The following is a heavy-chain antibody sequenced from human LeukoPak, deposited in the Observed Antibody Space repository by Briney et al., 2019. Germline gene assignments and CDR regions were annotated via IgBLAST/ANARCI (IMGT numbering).Heavy chain of an antibody. Sequence: PGGSLRLSCAASGFTFSSQGMSWVRQAPGKGPEWVSAITGSGSITYYSDSVKGRFTISRDNSKNTVYLQLNSLRVEDTAVYYCAKMQGYFDYWGQGTLVTVSS. CDR2: ITGSGSIT. J-gene: IGHJ4*02. V-gene: IGHV3-23*01. CDR3: AKMQGYFDY. CDR1: GFTFSSQG.